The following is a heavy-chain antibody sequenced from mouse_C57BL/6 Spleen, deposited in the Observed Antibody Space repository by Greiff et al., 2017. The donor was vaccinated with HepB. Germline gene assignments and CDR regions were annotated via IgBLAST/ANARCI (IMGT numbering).Heavy chain of an antibody. CDR3: ARYPPSTVVAFDY. CDR1: GFTFTDYY. D-gene: IGHD1-1*01. J-gene: IGHJ2*01. Sequence: VQRVESGGGLVQPGGSLSLSCAASGFTFTDYYMSWVRQPPGKALEWLGFIRNKANGYTTEYSASVKGRFTISRDNSQSILYLQMNALRAEASATYYGARYPPSTVVAFDYWGQGTTLTVSS. CDR2: IRNKANGYTT. V-gene: IGHV7-3*01.